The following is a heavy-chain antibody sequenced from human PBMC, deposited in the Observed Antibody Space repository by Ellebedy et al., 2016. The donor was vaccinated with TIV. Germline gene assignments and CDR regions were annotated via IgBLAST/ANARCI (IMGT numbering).Heavy chain of an antibody. CDR2: IVGTGTST. D-gene: IGHD1-26*01. Sequence: GGSLRLXXAASEFTFSYYSMNWVRQAAGKGLEGISYIVGTGTSTYYADSVKGRFTISRDNSKNSLFLQMNSLRDDDTAVYYCARRGNYLGDAFDIWGQGAMVIVSS. V-gene: IGHV3-48*02. CDR1: EFTFSYYS. CDR3: ARRGNYLGDAFDI. J-gene: IGHJ3*02.